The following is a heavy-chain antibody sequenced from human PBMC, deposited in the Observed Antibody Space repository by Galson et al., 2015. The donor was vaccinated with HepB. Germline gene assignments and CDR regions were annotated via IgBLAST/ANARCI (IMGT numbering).Heavy chain of an antibody. CDR1: GGPISSGGYY. D-gene: IGHD2-15*01. V-gene: IGHV4-31*03. CDR2: IDYSGST. Sequence: TLSLTCTVSGGPISSGGYYWSWIRQHAGKGLEWFGHIDYSGSTYYNPTLKSRVTMSVDTSKNQFSLKLSSVTAADTAVYYCARQVVVAAIHTNDFDFWGQGTLVTVSS. CDR3: ARQVVVAAIHTNDFDF. J-gene: IGHJ4*02.